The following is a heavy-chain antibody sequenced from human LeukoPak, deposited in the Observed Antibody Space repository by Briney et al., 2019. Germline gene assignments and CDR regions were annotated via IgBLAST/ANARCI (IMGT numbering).Heavy chain of an antibody. Sequence: ASVKVSCKASGYTFTGYYMHWVRQAPGQGLEWMGLINPRGTATRYAESFQGRLTLTRDLSTSTDYMELSSLRSDDTAVYFCARDRGCSGGSCYIWFDPWGQGTLVTVSS. CDR2: INPRGTAT. V-gene: IGHV1-46*01. J-gene: IGHJ5*02. CDR3: ARDRGCSGGSCYIWFDP. CDR1: GYTFTGYY. D-gene: IGHD2-15*01.